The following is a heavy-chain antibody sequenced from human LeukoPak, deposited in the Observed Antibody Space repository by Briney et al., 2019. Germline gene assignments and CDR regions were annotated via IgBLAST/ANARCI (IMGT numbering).Heavy chain of an antibody. D-gene: IGHD2-15*01. Sequence: PSETLSLTCTVSGGSLSSYYWRWIRQPPGKGLEWIGNIFYTGSTFYNPSLNSRVTMSVDTSKNRFSLKLSSVTAADTAVYYCARGGRVAVDAFDIWGQGTMVTVSS. CDR1: GGSLSSYY. CDR3: ARGGRVAVDAFDI. CDR2: IFYTGST. V-gene: IGHV4-59*01. J-gene: IGHJ3*02.